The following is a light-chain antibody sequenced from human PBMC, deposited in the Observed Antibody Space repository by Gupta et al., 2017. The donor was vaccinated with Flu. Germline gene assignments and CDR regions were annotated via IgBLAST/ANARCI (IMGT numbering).Light chain of an antibody. V-gene: IGLV6-57*01. CDR3: QSYDSSNLWV. CDR1: SGSIASNY. J-gene: IGLJ3*02. CDR2: EDN. Sequence: VTISCTRSSGSIASNYVQWYQQRPGSSPTTVIYEDNQRPSGVPDRFSGSIDSFSNSASLTISGLKTEDEADYYCQSYDSSNLWVFGGGTKLTVL.